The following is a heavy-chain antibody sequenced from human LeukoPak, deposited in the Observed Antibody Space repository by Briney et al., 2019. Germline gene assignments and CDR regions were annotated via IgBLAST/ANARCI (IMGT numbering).Heavy chain of an antibody. CDR3: ARVSSRRLRETYYFDY. CDR2: IYYSGST. CDR1: GGSISSGGYY. J-gene: IGHJ4*02. Sequence: SETLSLTCTVSGGSISSGGYYWSWIRQHPGKGLEWFGYIYYSGSTYYNPSLKSRVTISVDTSKNQFSLKLSSVTAADTAVYYCARVSSRRLRETYYFDYWGQGTLVTVSS. V-gene: IGHV4-31*03. D-gene: IGHD3-10*01.